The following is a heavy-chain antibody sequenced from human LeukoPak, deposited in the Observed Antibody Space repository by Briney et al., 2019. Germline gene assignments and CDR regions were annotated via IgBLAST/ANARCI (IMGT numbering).Heavy chain of an antibody. J-gene: IGHJ6*04. Sequence: GGSLRLSCAASGFTFSSYGMHWVPPAPGKGLEWVAFMRYGGSNKYYADSVKGRFTISRDNSKNTLYLQMNSLRAEDTAVYYCAKDRIRFLEWLFAPPDVWGKGTTVTVSS. CDR2: MRYGGSNK. CDR1: GFTFSSYG. D-gene: IGHD3-3*01. CDR3: AKDRIRFLEWLFAPPDV. V-gene: IGHV3-30*02.